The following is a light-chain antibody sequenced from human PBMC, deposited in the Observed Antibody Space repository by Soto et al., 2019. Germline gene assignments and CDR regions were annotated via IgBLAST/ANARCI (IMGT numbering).Light chain of an antibody. V-gene: IGKV1-33*01. CDR3: QQYENLPYT. CDR2: GAS. J-gene: IGKJ2*01. CDR1: QDINKY. Sequence: DIPVTQSPSSLSASIGDRVTITCQASQDINKYLDWYQHKPGKAPKLLIFGASNLIRGVSSRYSGSGSGTHFTFTISSLQPEDFATYYCQQYENLPYTFGQGTKLEIK.